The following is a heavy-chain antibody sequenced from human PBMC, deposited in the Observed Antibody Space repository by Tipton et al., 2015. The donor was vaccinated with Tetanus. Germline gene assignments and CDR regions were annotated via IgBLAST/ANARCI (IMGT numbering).Heavy chain of an antibody. Sequence: TLSLTCTVSGGSISTRNYFWGWIRQAPGKGLEWIGYVYYTGSTDYNPSLKSRVTISVDTSKSQFSLRLTSVTAADTAVYYCARGGSYSYGPRGFDLWGRGTLVTVSS. V-gene: IGHV4-61*05. CDR1: GGSISTRNYF. D-gene: IGHD5-18*01. J-gene: IGHJ2*01. CDR3: ARGGSYSYGPRGFDL. CDR2: VYYTGST.